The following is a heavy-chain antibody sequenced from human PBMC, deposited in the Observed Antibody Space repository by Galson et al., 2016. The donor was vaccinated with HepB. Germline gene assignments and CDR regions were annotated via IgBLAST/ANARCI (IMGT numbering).Heavy chain of an antibody. CDR1: GFTFSSYA. CDR3: AKDTVDIVVVPAAVDAFDI. CDR2: ISGSGGST. Sequence: SLRLSCAASGFTFSSYAMSWVRQAPGEGLEWVSAISGSGGSTYYADSVKGRFTISRDNSKNTLYLQMNSLRAEDTAVYYCAKDTVDIVVVPAAVDAFDIWGLGTLVTVSS. D-gene: IGHD2-2*01. J-gene: IGHJ3*02. V-gene: IGHV3-23*01.